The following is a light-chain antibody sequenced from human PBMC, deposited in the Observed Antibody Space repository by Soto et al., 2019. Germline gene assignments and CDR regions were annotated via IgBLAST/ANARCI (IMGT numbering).Light chain of an antibody. J-gene: IGKJ4*01. Sequence: EIQMTQAPSSLSASVGDRVTISCRARQTISTYLHWYQHKPGRAPRLLISDVSALQSGVPGRFRGSGSETEFTLTITYLQPEDFATYYCQQGYSIHEMTFGGGTKV. V-gene: IGKV1-39*01. CDR3: QQGYSIHEMT. CDR1: QTISTY. CDR2: DVS.